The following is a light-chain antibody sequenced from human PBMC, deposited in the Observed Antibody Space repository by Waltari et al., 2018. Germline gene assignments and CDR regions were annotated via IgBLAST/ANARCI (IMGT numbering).Light chain of an antibody. CDR2: AAS. J-gene: IGKJ3*01. CDR3: QQLNSLFT. Sequence: DIQLTQSPSFLSASVGDRVIITCRASQGISSYLAWYQQKPGKAPKLLIYAASTLQSGVPSRFSASGSGTEFTLTISSPQPEDFATYYCQQLNSLFTFGPGTKVDIK. CDR1: QGISSY. V-gene: IGKV1-9*01.